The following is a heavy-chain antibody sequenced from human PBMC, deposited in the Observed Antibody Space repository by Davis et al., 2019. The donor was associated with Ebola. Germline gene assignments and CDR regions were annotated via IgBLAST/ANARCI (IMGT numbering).Heavy chain of an antibody. J-gene: IGHJ4*02. D-gene: IGHD5-18*01. CDR2: IIPILGIA. CDR1: GGTFSSYA. V-gene: IGHV1-69*04. Sequence: SVKVSCKASGGTFSSYAISWVRQAPGQGLEWMGRIIPILGIANYAQKFQGRITITADKSTSTAYMELSSLRSEDTAVYYCARSGIGDTAMVIAYYWGQGTLVTVSS. CDR3: ARSGIGDTAMVIAYY.